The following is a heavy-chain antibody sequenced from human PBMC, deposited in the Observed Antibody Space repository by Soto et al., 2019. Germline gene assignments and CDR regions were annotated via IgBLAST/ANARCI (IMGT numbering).Heavy chain of an antibody. CDR2: IYYSGNT. CDR3: AREGGRYCTGGSCQVDY. V-gene: IGHV4-39*02. D-gene: IGHD2-15*01. J-gene: IGHJ4*02. CDR1: GGSISSSSYY. Sequence: QLQLQESGPGLVKPSETLSLTCTVSGGSISSSSYYWGWIRQPPGKGLEWIGSIYYSGNTSYTPSLKRRVTISVNTSTNQFSLKLSSVTAADTAVYYCAREGGRYCTGGSCQVDYWGQGTLVTVSS.